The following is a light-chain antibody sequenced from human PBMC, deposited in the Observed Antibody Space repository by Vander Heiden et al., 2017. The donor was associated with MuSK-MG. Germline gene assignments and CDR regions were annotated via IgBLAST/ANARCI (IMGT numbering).Light chain of an antibody. CDR1: SSDVGGYNY. CDR2: DIT. V-gene: IGLV2-11*01. Sequence: QSALTQPRSVFGSPGQPVTLSCTGTSSDVGGYNYVSWYQQLPGKAPELMIYDITKRPSGVPDRFSGSKSGNTASLTISGLQADDEADYYCCSCAANSYVFGTGTKVTVL. J-gene: IGLJ1*01. CDR3: CSCAANSYV.